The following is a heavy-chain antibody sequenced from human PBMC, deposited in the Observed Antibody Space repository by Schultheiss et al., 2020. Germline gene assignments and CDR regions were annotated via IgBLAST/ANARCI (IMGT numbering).Heavy chain of an antibody. CDR1: GFTFNMFW. V-gene: IGHV3-7*01. D-gene: IGHD6-6*01. CDR3: AREYSRSSSYYYYMDV. Sequence: GGSLRLSCAASGFTFNMFWMSWARQAPEKGLEWVANIRQDGSAKFFVDSVKGRFTISRDNAKNSLDLYMNSLRADDTAVYYCAREYSRSSSYYYYMDVWGKGTTVTVSS. CDR2: IRQDGSAK. J-gene: IGHJ6*03.